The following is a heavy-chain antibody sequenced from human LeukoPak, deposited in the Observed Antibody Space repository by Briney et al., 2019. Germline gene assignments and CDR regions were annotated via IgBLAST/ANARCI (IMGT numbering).Heavy chain of an antibody. V-gene: IGHV4-39*01. Sequence: SETLSLTCTVSAGSITSGSHHWGWIRQSPGRGLEWIGSIYYGRTTYYNPSLNSRVTISVVTSNNQFSLQLNSVTAADTAVYYCARHYGPWGQGTLVTVSS. CDR1: AGSITSGSHH. J-gene: IGHJ4*02. CDR3: ARHYGP. D-gene: IGHD3-10*01. CDR2: IYYGRTT.